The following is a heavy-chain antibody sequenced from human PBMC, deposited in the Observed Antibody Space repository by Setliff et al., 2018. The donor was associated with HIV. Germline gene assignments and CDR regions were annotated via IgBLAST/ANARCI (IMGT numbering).Heavy chain of an antibody. CDR2: INGGNGNT. CDR3: ARDQGVVTRACWH. Sequence: ASVKVSCKASGYTFTRYNIHWVRQAPGQRLEWMGWINGGNGNTKYSQKFQDRVTITRDTSANTAYMELRSLTSDDTAVYYCARDQGVVTRACWHWGQGTLVTVSS. V-gene: IGHV1-3*01. J-gene: IGHJ1*01. D-gene: IGHD2-21*02. CDR1: GYTFTRYN.